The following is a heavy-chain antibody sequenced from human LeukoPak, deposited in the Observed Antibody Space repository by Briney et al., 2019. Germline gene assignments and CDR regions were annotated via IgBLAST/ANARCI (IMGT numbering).Heavy chain of an antibody. Sequence: GGSLRLSCAASGFTFSSYWMSWVRQAPGKGLEWVGRIKSKTDGGTTDYAAPVKGRFAISRDDSKNTLYLQMNSLRAEDTAVYYCAKGARANIVATKHPLWGQGTLVTVSS. J-gene: IGHJ4*02. CDR1: GFTFSSYW. D-gene: IGHD5-12*01. CDR2: IKSKTDGGTT. CDR3: AKGARANIVATKHPL. V-gene: IGHV3-15*01.